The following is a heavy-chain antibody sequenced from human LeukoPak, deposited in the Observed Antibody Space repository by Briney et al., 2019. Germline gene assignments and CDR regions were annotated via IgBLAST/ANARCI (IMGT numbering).Heavy chain of an antibody. CDR1: GTTFSRYT. J-gene: IGHJ4*02. CDR2: ISGSGDST. Sequence: GGSLRLSCAASGTTFSRYTMTWVRQAPGKGLEWVSGISGSGDSTPYADSVKGRFTISRDNAKNSLYLQMDSLRDEDSAVYYCARDQGIFDYWGQGTLVTVSS. V-gene: IGHV3-23*01. CDR3: ARDQGIFDY.